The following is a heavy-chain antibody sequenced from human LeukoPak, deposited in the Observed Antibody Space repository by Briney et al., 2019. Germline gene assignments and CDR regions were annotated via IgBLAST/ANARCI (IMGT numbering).Heavy chain of an antibody. CDR3: ASGGSSVGY. CDR2: ISPNGTDI. J-gene: IGHJ4*02. V-gene: IGHV3-11*01. CDR1: GFIFSDYY. D-gene: IGHD3-10*01. Sequence: PGGSLRLSCAASGFIFSDYYMSWIRQSPGKGLEWISYISPNGTDIYSIDSVRGRFIISRDNAKNSLYLQMNSLRAEDTAVYYCASGGSSVGYWGQGTLVTVSS.